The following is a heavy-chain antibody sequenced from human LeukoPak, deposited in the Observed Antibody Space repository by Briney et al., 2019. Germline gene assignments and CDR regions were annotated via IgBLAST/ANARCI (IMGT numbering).Heavy chain of an antibody. CDR1: GGSISSGDYY. D-gene: IGHD2-2*01. Sequence: SETLSLTCTVSGGSISSGDYYWSWIRQPPGNGLEWIGYIYYSGSTYYNPYLKSRVTISVDTSKNQFSLKLSSVTAADTAVYYCASMWVVVPAAPHWGQGTLVTVSS. V-gene: IGHV4-30-4*08. J-gene: IGHJ4*02. CDR2: IYYSGST. CDR3: ASMWVVVPAAPH.